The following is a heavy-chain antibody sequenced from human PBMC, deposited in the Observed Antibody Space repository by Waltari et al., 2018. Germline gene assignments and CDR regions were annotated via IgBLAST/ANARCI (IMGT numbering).Heavy chain of an antibody. CDR1: GFIFSDYW. CDR2: ITPDGSGA. J-gene: IGHJ6*04. Sequence: EVQLVESGGGVVQPGGSLSLACAASGFIFSDYWIHWARQAPGKGLVWVSRITPDGSGATYADSVRGRFTISRDNPTRTVYLEMNSLTDEDTAVYYCAKTGGSGRPADLDVWGKGTTVIVSS. D-gene: IGHD6-25*01. V-gene: IGHV3-74*01. CDR3: AKTGGSGRPADLDV.